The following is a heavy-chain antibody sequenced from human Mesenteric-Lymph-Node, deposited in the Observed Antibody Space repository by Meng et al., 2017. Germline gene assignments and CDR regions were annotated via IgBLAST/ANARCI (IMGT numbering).Heavy chain of an antibody. D-gene: IGHD1-14*01. V-gene: IGHV4-4*02. CDR1: GGSISSSNW. CDR3: ARDPTGGEDHQRV. CDR2: IYHSGIT. J-gene: IGHJ4*02. Sequence: QGLPEESGPGPVKPSGTPSLTCPVSGGSISSSNWWSWVRQPPGKGLEWIGKIYHSGITIYNPSLKSRVTMSVDNSKNQFSLKLNSMTAADTAVYYCARDPTGGEDHQRVWGQGTLVTVSS.